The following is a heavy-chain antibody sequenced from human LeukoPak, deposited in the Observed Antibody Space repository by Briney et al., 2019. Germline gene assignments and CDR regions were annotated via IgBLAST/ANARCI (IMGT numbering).Heavy chain of an antibody. Sequence: GGSLRLSCAASGFTFSSYAMRWVRQAPRKGPEWVVVISFEGSNKYYTDSVKGRFTIFRDNSKNTLYLQMNSLRPEDTAVYYCARDRAAAARQPVDYWGQGTLVTVSS. CDR3: ARDRAAAARQPVDY. J-gene: IGHJ4*02. D-gene: IGHD6-13*01. CDR1: GFTFSSYA. V-gene: IGHV3-30*04. CDR2: ISFEGSNK.